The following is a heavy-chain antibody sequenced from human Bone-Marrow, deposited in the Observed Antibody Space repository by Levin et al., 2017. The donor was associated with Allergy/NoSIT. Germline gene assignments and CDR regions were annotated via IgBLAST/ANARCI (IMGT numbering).Heavy chain of an antibody. CDR1: GFTFDDYA. Sequence: SCAASGFTFDDYAMHWVRQAPGKGLEWVSGISWNSGSIGYADSVKGRFTISRDNAKNSLYLQMNSLRAEDTALYYCAKDIKYSSSWYFDYWGQGTLVTVSS. CDR3: AKDIKYSSSWYFDY. D-gene: IGHD6-13*01. CDR2: ISWNSGSI. V-gene: IGHV3-9*01. J-gene: IGHJ4*02.